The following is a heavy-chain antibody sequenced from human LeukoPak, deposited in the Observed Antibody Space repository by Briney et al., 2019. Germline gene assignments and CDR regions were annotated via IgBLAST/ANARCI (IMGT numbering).Heavy chain of an antibody. D-gene: IGHD6-13*01. CDR3: RAAADLNDY. CDR1: GFTLSGSA. CDR2: IRGKADSYTT. Sequence: GGPLRPSCAASGFTLSGSAMHWVRQAPGKGLEWLRRIRGKADSYTTGYAASVKGRFIVSRDDSKNTAYLQMNSLKTEDTAVYYCRAAADLNDYWGQGTLVTVSS. J-gene: IGHJ4*02. V-gene: IGHV3-73*01.